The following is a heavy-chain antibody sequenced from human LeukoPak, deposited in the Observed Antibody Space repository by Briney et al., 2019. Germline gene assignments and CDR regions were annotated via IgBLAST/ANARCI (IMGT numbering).Heavy chain of an antibody. CDR1: GFTFSSFE. V-gene: IGHV3-48*03. D-gene: IGHD1-26*01. Sequence: PGGSLRLSCAASGFTFSSFERNWVRQAPGKGLEWVSYISSSGSTIYFADSVKGRFTTSRDNAKNSLYLQMNSLRAEDTAVYYCAKVDEWELLRFDYWGQGTLVTVSS. CDR2: ISSSGSTI. CDR3: AKVDEWELLRFDY. J-gene: IGHJ4*02.